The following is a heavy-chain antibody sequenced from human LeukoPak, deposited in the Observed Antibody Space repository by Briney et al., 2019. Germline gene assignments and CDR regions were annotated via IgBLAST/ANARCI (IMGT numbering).Heavy chain of an antibody. V-gene: IGHV3-30*02. CDR1: GFTFSSYG. CDR3: AKDRAMVRGVIITTDY. CDR2: IRYDGSNK. D-gene: IGHD3-10*01. Sequence: GGSLRLSCAASGFTFSSYGMHWVRQAPGKGLEWVAFIRYDGSNKYYADSVKGRFTISRDSSKNTLYLQMNSLRAEDTAVYYCAKDRAMVRGVIITTDYWGQGTLVTVSS. J-gene: IGHJ4*02.